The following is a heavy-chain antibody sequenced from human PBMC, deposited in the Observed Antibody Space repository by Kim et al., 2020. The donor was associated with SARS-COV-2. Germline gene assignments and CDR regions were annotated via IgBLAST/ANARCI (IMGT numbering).Heavy chain of an antibody. V-gene: IGHV3-7*03. Sequence: VDYVRGRFTISRDNGKNSLYLQMNSRRAEDTAVYYCARDSGGCLDYWGQGTLVTVYS. J-gene: IGHJ4*02. CDR3: ARDSGGCLDY. D-gene: IGHD3-10*01.